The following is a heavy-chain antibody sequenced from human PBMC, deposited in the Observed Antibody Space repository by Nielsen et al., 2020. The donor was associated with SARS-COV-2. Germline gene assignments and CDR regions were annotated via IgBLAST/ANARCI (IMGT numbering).Heavy chain of an antibody. Sequence: SETLSLTCTVSGGSISSYYWSWIRQPPGKGLEWIGYIYYSGSTNYNPSLKSRVTISVDTSKNQFSLKLSSVTAADTAVYYCARGGWFDPWGQGTLVTVSS. J-gene: IGHJ5*02. CDR3: ARGGWFDP. CDR1: GGSISSYY. V-gene: IGHV4-59*01. CDR2: IYYSGST.